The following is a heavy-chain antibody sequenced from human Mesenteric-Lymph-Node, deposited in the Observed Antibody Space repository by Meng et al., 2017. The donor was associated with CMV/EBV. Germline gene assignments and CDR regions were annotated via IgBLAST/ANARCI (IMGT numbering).Heavy chain of an antibody. CDR1: GYSFTTYY. Sequence: ASVKVSCKGSGYSFTTYYIHCVRQAPGQGLEWMGWINPNSGVTHYAQKFQGRVTMTRDTSISTAYMELNSLTSDDTAVYYCARDPRYCSSTSCYHSGMDVWGQGTTVTVSS. D-gene: IGHD2-2*01. J-gene: IGHJ6*02. V-gene: IGHV1-2*02. CDR3: ARDPRYCSSTSCYHSGMDV. CDR2: INPNSGVT.